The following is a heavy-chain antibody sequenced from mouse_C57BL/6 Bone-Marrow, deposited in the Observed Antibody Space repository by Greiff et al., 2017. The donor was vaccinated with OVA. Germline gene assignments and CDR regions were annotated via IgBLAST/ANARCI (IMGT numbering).Heavy chain of an antibody. Sequence: EVQRVESGGGLVKPGGSLKLSCAASGFTFSSYAMSWVRQTPEKRLEWVATISDGGSYTYYPDNVKGRFTISRDNAKNNLYLQMSHLKSEDTAMYYCARDPYNYGSSYHWYFDVWGTGTTVTVSS. CDR3: ARDPYNYGSSYHWYFDV. V-gene: IGHV5-4*01. J-gene: IGHJ1*03. CDR1: GFTFSSYA. D-gene: IGHD1-1*01. CDR2: ISDGGSYT.